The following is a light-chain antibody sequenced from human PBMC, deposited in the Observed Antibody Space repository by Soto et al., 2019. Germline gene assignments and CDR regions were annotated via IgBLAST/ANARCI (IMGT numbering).Light chain of an antibody. CDR1: NIGSKS. CDR3: QVWDSSSDHVE. J-gene: IGLJ2*01. V-gene: IGLV3-21*04. Sequence: SSELTQPPSVSVAPGKTARITCGGDNIGSKSVHWYQQKPGQAPVLVIYYDSDRPSGIPERFSGSNSGNTATLTISRVEAGDEADYYCQVWDSSSDHVEFGGGTKLTVL. CDR2: YDS.